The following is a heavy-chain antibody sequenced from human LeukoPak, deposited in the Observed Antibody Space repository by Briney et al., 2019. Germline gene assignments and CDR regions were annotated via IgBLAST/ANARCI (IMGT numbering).Heavy chain of an antibody. CDR2: IRYDGSNK. V-gene: IGHV3-30*02. CDR1: GFTFSSYG. J-gene: IGHJ5*02. D-gene: IGHD2-2*01. Sequence: PGGSLRLSCAASGFTFSSYGMHWVRQAPGKGLEWVAFIRYDGSNKYYADSVKGRFTISRDNSKNTLYLQMNSLRAEDTAVYYCAKDRLIVVVPAALDNSEFDPWGQGTLVTVSS. CDR3: AKDRLIVVVPAALDNSEFDP.